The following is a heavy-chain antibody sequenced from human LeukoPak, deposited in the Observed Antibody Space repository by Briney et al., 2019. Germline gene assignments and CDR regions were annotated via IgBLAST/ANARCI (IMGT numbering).Heavy chain of an antibody. CDR1: GFTFSSYA. V-gene: IGHV3-23*01. CDR2: ISGSGGRT. CDR3: AKALFGDRRVGAFDI. J-gene: IGHJ3*02. D-gene: IGHD3-10*02. Sequence: QTGGSLRLSCAASGFTFSSYAMSWVRQAPEKGLEWVSTISGSGGRTYYADSVKGRFTISRDNSKKTLYLQMNSLRAEDTAIYYCAKALFGDRRVGAFDIWGLGTMLTVSS.